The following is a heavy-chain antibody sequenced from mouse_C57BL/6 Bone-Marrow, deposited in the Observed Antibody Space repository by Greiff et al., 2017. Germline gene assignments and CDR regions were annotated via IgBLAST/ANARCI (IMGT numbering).Heavy chain of an antibody. CDR3: ARKGGGPFDY. Sequence: QVQLQQPGAELVKPGASVKLSCKASGYTFTSYWMHWVKQRPGQGLEWIGMIHPNSGSTNYNEKFKSKATLTVDKSSSTAYMQRSSLTSEDSAVYYCARKGGGPFDYWGQGTTLTVSS. J-gene: IGHJ2*01. CDR2: IHPNSGST. V-gene: IGHV1-64*01. CDR1: GYTFTSYW.